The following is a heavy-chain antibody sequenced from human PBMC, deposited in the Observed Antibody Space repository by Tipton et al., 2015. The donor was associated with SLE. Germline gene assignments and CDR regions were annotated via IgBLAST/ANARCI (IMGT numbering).Heavy chain of an antibody. Sequence: TLSLTCTVSGGSISSYYWSWIRQPPGKGLEWIACISYSGNTNYSPSLKSRVTISVDTSKNQFSLRLSSVTAADTAVYYCARGRVDYIRGSYRPSSFDSWGQGTQVTVSS. V-gene: IGHV4-59*01. CDR2: ISYSGNT. CDR1: GGSISSYY. D-gene: IGHD3-16*02. CDR3: ARGRVDYIRGSYRPSSFDS. J-gene: IGHJ4*02.